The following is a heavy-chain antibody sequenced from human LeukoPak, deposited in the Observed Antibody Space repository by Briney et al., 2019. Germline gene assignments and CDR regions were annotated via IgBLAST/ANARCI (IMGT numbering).Heavy chain of an antibody. CDR3: AKETVRWELLGLDY. CDR1: GFTFSSYG. CDR2: IRYDGSNK. J-gene: IGHJ4*02. V-gene: IGHV3-30*02. D-gene: IGHD1-26*01. Sequence: PGGSLRLSCAASGFTFSSYGMHWVRQAPGKGLEWVAFIRYDGSNKYYADSVKGRFTISRDNSKNTLYLQMNSLRAEDTAVYYCAKETVRWELLGLDYRGQGTLVTVSS.